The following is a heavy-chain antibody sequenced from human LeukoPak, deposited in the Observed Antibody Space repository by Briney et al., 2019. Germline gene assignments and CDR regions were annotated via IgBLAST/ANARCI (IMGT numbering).Heavy chain of an antibody. D-gene: IGHD4-17*01. Sequence: GESLKISCKGSGYTFTNYWIGWVRQMPGKGLEWMGIMYPGDSDTRYSPSFQGQVTISADKSISTAYLQWSSLKASDPAMYYCARGDYGDFRVFYTLFDYWGQGTLVTVSS. J-gene: IGHJ4*02. CDR1: GYTFTNYW. V-gene: IGHV5-51*01. CDR3: ARGDYGDFRVFYTLFDY. CDR2: MYPGDSDT.